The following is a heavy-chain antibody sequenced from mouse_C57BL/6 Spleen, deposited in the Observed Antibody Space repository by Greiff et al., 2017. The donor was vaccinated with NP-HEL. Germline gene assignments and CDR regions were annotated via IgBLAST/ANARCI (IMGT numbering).Heavy chain of an antibody. Sequence: QVQLQQSGAELVRPGASVTLSCKASGYTLTDYEMHWVKQTPVHGLEWIGAIDPETGGTAYNQKFKGKAILTADKSSSTAYMELRSLTSEDSAVYYCSGYYYGSSPGSYFDVWGTGTTVTVSS. CDR2: IDPETGGT. CDR1: GYTLTDYE. D-gene: IGHD1-1*01. V-gene: IGHV1-15*01. CDR3: SGYYYGSSPGSYFDV. J-gene: IGHJ1*03.